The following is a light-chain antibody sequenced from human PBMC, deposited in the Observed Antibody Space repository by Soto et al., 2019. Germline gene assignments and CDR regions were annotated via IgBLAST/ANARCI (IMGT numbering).Light chain of an antibody. CDR1: QSVSSN. V-gene: IGKV3-15*01. CDR2: GAS. Sequence: EIVMTQSPATLSVSPGERATLSCRASQSVSSNLAWYQQKPGQAPRLLIYGASTRATGIQARFSGSGSGTEFTLTISSLQSEDFAVYYCQQYYDWLSFGGGTKVDIK. CDR3: QQYYDWLS. J-gene: IGKJ4*01.